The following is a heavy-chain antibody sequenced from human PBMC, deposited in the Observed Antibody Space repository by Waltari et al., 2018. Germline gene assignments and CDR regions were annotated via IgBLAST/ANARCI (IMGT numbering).Heavy chain of an antibody. V-gene: IGHV3-30*15. D-gene: IGHD6-13*01. CDR1: GFTFSSFT. J-gene: IGHJ4*02. CDR2: ILYDGNNK. Sequence: QVQLVESGGGVVQPGRSRRLSCAASGFTFSSFTIHWVRQAPGKGLEWVAVILYDGNNKYYADSVKGRFTISRDNSENTLYLQMSNLRAEDTAVYYCAREVEDSSSWYLDYWGQGTLVTVSS. CDR3: AREVEDSSSWYLDY.